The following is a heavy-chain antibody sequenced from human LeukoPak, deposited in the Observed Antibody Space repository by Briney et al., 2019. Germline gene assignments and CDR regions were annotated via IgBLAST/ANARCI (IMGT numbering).Heavy chain of an antibody. V-gene: IGHV3-30*03. CDR1: GFTFSSYG. D-gene: IGHD6-6*01. J-gene: IGHJ4*02. CDR2: ISYDGSNI. Sequence: GGSLRLSCAASGFTFSSYGMPWVRQAPGKGLAWVAVISYDGSNIYYGDSVKGRFTISRDNSKNTLYLQMNSLRAEDTAVYYCASGKAARRGALFDYWGQGTLVTVSS. CDR3: ASGKAARRGALFDY.